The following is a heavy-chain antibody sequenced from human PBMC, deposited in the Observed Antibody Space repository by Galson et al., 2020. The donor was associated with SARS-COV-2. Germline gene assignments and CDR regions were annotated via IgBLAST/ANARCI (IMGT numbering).Heavy chain of an antibody. D-gene: IGHD2-15*01. CDR3: ASCHCSGGSCYFYYGMDV. Sequence: TGGSLRLSCAASGFTFSSYAMHWVRQAPGKGLEWVAVISYDGSNKYYADSVKGRFTISRDNSKNTLYLQMNSRRAEDTAVYYCASCHCSGGSCYFYYGMDVWGQGTTVTVSS. V-gene: IGHV3-30-3*01. CDR1: GFTFSSYA. J-gene: IGHJ6*02. CDR2: ISYDGSNK.